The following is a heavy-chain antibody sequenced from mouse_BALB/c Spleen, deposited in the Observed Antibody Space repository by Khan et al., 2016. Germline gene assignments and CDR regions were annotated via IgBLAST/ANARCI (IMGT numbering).Heavy chain of an antibody. Sequence: VQLQQPGPELVKPGASVKISCKASGYSFTDYFMNWVMQSHGKSLEWIGRINPTHGDPLYNQKFKGKATLTVDKSSSTAHMGLRSMASEDSSGYYCASDGYDVDCWGQGTTLTVSA. D-gene: IGHD2-3*01. CDR1: GYSFTDYF. J-gene: IGHJ2*01. CDR2: INPTHGDP. V-gene: IGHV1-20*02. CDR3: ASDGYDVDC.